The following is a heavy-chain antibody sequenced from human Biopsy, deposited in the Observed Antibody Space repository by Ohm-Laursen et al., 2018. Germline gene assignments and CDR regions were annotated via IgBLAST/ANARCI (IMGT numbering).Heavy chain of an antibody. CDR1: GGSLSSYY. D-gene: IGHD1-14*01. CDR2: IYTSGIT. J-gene: IGHJ5*02. Sequence: SETLSLTCTVSGGSLSSYYWSWIRQPAGKGLEWIGQIYTSGITNYNPSLKSRATMSVDTSKTKYSLRVSFVTAADTAVYYCARDRDRRSWFDPWGQGTLVTVSS. V-gene: IGHV4-4*07. CDR3: ARDRDRRSWFDP.